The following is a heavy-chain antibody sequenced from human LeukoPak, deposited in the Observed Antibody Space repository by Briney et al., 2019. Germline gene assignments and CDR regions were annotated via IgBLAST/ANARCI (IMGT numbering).Heavy chain of an antibody. D-gene: IGHD2-2*01. CDR2: ISSSSSTI. CDR1: GFTFSSYS. J-gene: IGHJ6*03. CDR3: ARVVPAAMGYYYYYMDV. V-gene: IGHV3-48*04. Sequence: GGSLRLSCAASGFTFSSYSMSWVRQAPGKGLEWVSYISSSSSTIYYADSVKGRFTISRDNAKNSLYLQMNSLRAEDTAVYYCARVVPAAMGYYYYYMDVWGKGTTVTVSS.